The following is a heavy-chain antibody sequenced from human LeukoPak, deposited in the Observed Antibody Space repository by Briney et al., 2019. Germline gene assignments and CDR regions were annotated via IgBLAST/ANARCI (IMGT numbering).Heavy chain of an antibody. J-gene: IGHJ2*01. CDR2: INHSGST. Sequence: SETLSLTCAVYGGSFSGYYWSWIRQPPGKGLEWIGEINHSGSTNYNPSLKSRVTISVDTSKNQFSLKLSSVTAADTAVYYCARVRGGIRYFDLWGRGTLVTVSS. CDR3: ARVRGGIRYFDL. V-gene: IGHV4-34*01. D-gene: IGHD3-16*01. CDR1: GGSFSGYY.